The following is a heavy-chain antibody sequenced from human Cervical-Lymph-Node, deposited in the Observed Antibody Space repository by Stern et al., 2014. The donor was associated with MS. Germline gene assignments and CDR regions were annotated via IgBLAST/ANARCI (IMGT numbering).Heavy chain of an antibody. CDR2: VHGFNGNI. D-gene: IGHD1-26*01. CDR3: ARDRGLVGNTTDDY. J-gene: IGHJ4*02. Sequence: QMQLVQSGAEVKKPGASVTVSCKASGFTFTNHGISWVRQAPGQGLERMGWVHGFNGNIDFAQKFQGRLIMTTNTSTSNVYMELRSLGFDDTAVYYCARDRGLVGNTTDDYWGQGTLVTVSS. V-gene: IGHV1-18*01. CDR1: GFTFTNHG.